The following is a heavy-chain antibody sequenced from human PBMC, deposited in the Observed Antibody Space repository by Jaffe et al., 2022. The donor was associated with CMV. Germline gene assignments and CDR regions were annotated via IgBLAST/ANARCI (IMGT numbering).Heavy chain of an antibody. CDR2: INHSGST. CDR3: ARALRYFDDYYYYGMDV. V-gene: IGHV4-34*01. D-gene: IGHD3-9*01. Sequence: QVQLQQWGAGLLKPSETLSLTCAVYGGSFSGYYWSWIRQPPGKGLEWIGEINHSGSTNYNPSLKSRVTISVDTSKNQFSLKLSSVTAADTAVYYCARALRYFDDYYYYGMDVWGQGTTVTVSS. J-gene: IGHJ6*02. CDR1: GGSFSGYY.